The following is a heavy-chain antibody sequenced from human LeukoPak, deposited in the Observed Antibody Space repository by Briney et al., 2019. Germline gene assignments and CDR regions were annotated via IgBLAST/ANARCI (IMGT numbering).Heavy chain of an antibody. D-gene: IGHD3-3*01. CDR1: GFTFSSFW. CDR2: IKQDGSEK. CDR3: PRDRNTDFWSGYYTNYFDY. J-gene: IGHJ4*02. V-gene: IGHV3-7*01. Sequence: PGGSLRLSCAASGFTFSSFWMSWVRQAPGKGLEWVASIKQDGSEKYYVDSVKGRFTISRDNAKNSLYLQMNSLRAEDTAVYYCPRDRNTDFWSGYYTNYFDYWGQGTLVTVSS.